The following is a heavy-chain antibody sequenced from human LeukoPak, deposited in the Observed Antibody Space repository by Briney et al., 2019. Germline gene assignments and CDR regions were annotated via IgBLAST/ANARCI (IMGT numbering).Heavy chain of an antibody. J-gene: IGHJ4*02. CDR2: VDPSDGTT. CDR1: GYRFTGYN. CDR3: ATDTAAGSNRGFDY. Sequence: ASVKVSCKTSGYRFTGYNMHWVRQAPGQGLEWMGTVDPSDGTTNYAQRFPDRVTMTRDMSTSTVFMEVRSLTSEDTAVYYCATDTAAGSNRGFDYWGQGTLVTVSS. V-gene: IGHV1-46*01. D-gene: IGHD6-13*01.